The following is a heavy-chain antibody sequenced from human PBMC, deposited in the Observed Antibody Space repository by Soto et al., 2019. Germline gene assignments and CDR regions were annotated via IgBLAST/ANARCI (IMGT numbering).Heavy chain of an antibody. CDR3: AATVGVGSGWYFGY. CDR1: GYTLTELS. Sequence: ASVKVSCKVSGYTLTELSMHWVRQAPGKGLEWMGGFDPEDGETIYAQKFQGRVTMTEDTSTDTAYMELSSLRSEDTAVYYRAATVGVGSGWYFGYWGQGTLVTVSS. CDR2: FDPEDGET. V-gene: IGHV1-24*01. D-gene: IGHD6-19*01. J-gene: IGHJ4*02.